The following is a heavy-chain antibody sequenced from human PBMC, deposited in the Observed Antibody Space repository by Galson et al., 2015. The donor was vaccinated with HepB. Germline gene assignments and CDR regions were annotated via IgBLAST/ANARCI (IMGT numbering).Heavy chain of an antibody. D-gene: IGHD3-22*01. CDR1: GFTFSSYG. V-gene: IGHV3-30*18. Sequence: SLRLSCAASGFTFSSYGMHWVRQAPGKGLEWVAVIPYDGSNKYYADSVKGRFTISRDNSKNTLYLQMNSLRAEDTAVYYCAKDLFYDSSGPFDYWGQGTLVTVSS. J-gene: IGHJ4*02. CDR3: AKDLFYDSSGPFDY. CDR2: IPYDGSNK.